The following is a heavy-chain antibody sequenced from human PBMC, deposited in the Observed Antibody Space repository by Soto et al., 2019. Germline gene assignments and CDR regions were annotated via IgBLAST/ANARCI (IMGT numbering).Heavy chain of an antibody. CDR2: TYYRSKWYS. D-gene: IGHD2-8*01. V-gene: IGHV6-1*01. Sequence: SQTLSLTCAISGDSVSSDSVTWNWIRQSLSRGLEWLGRTYYRSKWYSDYALSVKSRVTINADMSKNQVSLQLNSVTPEDSAVYYCVRLIGNSWLDYWGQGTLVTVSS. CDR3: VRLIGNSWLDY. J-gene: IGHJ5*01. CDR1: GDSVSSDSVT.